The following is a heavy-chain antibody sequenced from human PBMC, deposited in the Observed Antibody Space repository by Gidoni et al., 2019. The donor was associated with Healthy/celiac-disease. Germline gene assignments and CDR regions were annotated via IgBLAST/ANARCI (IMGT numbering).Heavy chain of an antibody. CDR3: ARSGCSGGSCFFSNWFDP. CDR1: GYRFTSYW. J-gene: IGHJ5*02. V-gene: IGHV5-51*01. Sequence: VQLVQSGAEVKKPGASLKISCTGSGYRFTSYWIGWVRQMPGKGLEWMGIIYPCDSDTRYSPSFQGQVTISADKSISTAYLQWSSLKASDTAMYYCARSGCSGGSCFFSNWFDPWGQGTLVTVSS. D-gene: IGHD2-15*01. CDR2: IYPCDSDT.